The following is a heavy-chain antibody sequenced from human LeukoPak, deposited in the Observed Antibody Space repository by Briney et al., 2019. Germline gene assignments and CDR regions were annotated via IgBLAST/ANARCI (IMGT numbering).Heavy chain of an antibody. CDR3: ARGINSNWPKFHY. J-gene: IGHJ4*02. D-gene: IGHD4-11*01. CDR2: IYPGDSNT. Sequence: GESLKISCKGSGYSFTSYWIGWVRQMPGKGLEWMGIIYPGDSNTRYSPSFQGQVTISADKSISTAYLQWSSLKASDTAVYYCARGINSNWPKFHYGGQGTLVTVSS. CDR1: GYSFTSYW. V-gene: IGHV5-51*01.